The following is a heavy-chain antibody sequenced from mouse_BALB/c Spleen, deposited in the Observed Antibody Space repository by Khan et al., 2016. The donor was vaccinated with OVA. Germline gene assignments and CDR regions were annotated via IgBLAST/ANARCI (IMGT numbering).Heavy chain of an antibody. V-gene: IGHV9-3*02. CDR2: INPNTGES. CDR1: GYTFTDYG. CDR3: ARDDYYGIAYRNLDHYALDY. J-gene: IGHJ4*01. Sequence: IQLVQSGPELRKPGETVKISCKASGYTFTDYGMNWVKQAPGKGLKWMGWINPNTGESTFAEDFKGRFAFSLETSARTADLQINNLKNEDTAICFGARDDYYGIAYRNLDHYALDYWGQGTSVTVSS. D-gene: IGHD1-1*01.